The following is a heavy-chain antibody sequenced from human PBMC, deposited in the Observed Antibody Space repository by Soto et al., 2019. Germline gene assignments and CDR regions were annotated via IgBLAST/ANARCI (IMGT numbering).Heavy chain of an antibody. CDR2: VSGPGGLT. J-gene: IGHJ4*02. CDR1: GFTFENYA. Sequence: EAQLLDSGGGLAQPGGSLTLSCAASGFTFENYARSWFRQATGKGLDWVSGVSGPGGLTFYSDSVKGRFTISRDYSKKILSLQMTSLRADDTGIYYCAKGTVRGDCGAGDSWGQGTLVTVSS. CDR3: AKGTVRGDCGAGDS. D-gene: IGHD2-21*02. V-gene: IGHV3-23*01.